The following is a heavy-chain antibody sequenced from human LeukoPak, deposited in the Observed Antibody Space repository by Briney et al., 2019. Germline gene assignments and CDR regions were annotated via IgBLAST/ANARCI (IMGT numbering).Heavy chain of an antibody. Sequence: PSETLSLTCAVYGGSFSGYYWSWIRQPPGKGLEWIGEINHSGSTNYNPSVKSRVTISVDTSKNQFSLKLSSVTAADTAVYYCARGVRQWLVRGYYYYGMDVWGQGTTVTVSS. CDR1: GGSFSGYY. V-gene: IGHV4-34*01. J-gene: IGHJ6*02. CDR2: INHSGST. CDR3: ARGVRQWLVRGYYYYGMDV. D-gene: IGHD6-19*01.